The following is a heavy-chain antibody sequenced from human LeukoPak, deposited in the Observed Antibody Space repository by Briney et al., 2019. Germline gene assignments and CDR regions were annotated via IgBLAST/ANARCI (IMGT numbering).Heavy chain of an antibody. CDR2: ISHTGST. Sequence: SETLSLTCTVSGGSISSSNYYWGWIRQSPGMGLDWIGSISHTGSTYHNPSLKSRVTISVDTSKNQFSLKLSSVTAADTAVYYCARLLKYSSGWYFDYWGQGTLVTVSS. D-gene: IGHD6-19*01. CDR1: GGSISSSNYY. V-gene: IGHV4-39*07. CDR3: ARLLKYSSGWYFDY. J-gene: IGHJ4*02.